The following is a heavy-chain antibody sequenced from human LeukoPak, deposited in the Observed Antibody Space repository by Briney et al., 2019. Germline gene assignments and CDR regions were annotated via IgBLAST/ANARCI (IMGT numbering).Heavy chain of an antibody. Sequence: GGSLRLSCAASGFTFISHTMSWIRQAPGKGLEWVSGVSGNGANTYYADSVKGRFTISRDNSKNTLYLQMNSLRAEDTAVYYCAKDGCSSTSCYFDYWGQGTQVTVSS. D-gene: IGHD2-2*01. CDR2: VSGNGANT. CDR1: GFTFISHT. V-gene: IGHV3-23*01. CDR3: AKDGCSSTSCYFDY. J-gene: IGHJ4*02.